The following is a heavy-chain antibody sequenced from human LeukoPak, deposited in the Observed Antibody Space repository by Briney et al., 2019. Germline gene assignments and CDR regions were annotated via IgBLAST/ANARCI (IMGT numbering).Heavy chain of an antibody. CDR2: IIPIFGTA. CDR1: GYTFTGYY. V-gene: IGHV1-69*06. D-gene: IGHD6-19*01. CDR3: ARVIAVAGTHFDY. Sequence: SVKVSCKASGYTFTGYYMHWVRQAPGQGLEWMGGIIPIFGTANYAQKFQGRVTITADKSTSTAYMELSSLRSEDTAVYYCARVIAVAGTHFDYWGQGTLVTVSS. J-gene: IGHJ4*02.